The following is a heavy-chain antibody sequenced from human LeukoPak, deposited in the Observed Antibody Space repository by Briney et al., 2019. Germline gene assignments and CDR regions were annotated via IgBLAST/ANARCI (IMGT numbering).Heavy chain of an antibody. Sequence: SVKVSCKASGGTFSSYAISWVRQAPGQGLEWMGGIIPIFGTANYAQKFQGRVTITADESTSTAYMELSSLRSEDTAVYYCARYERGYCSGGSCPHVDYWGQGTLVTVSS. CDR1: GGTFSSYA. CDR2: IIPIFGTA. V-gene: IGHV1-69*13. CDR3: ARYERGYCSGGSCPHVDY. J-gene: IGHJ4*02. D-gene: IGHD2-15*01.